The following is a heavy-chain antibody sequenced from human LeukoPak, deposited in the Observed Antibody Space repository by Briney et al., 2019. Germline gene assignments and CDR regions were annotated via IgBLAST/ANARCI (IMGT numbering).Heavy chain of an antibody. CDR2: IYYSGST. D-gene: IGHD6-13*01. V-gene: IGHV4-39*07. J-gene: IGHJ3*02. Sequence: SETLSLTCTVSGGSISSSSYYWGWIRQPPGKGLEWIGSIYYSGSTYYNPSLKSRVTISVDTSKNQFSLKLSSVTAADTAVYYCARGTLAAPRLGAFDIWGQGTMVTVSS. CDR1: GGSISSSSYY. CDR3: ARGTLAAPRLGAFDI.